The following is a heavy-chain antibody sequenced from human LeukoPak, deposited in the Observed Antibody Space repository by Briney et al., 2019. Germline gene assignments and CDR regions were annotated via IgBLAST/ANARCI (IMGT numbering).Heavy chain of an antibody. Sequence: SETLSLTCIVSGGSINCGVYYWSWIRQPPGKGLGWIGYVYHSGATTCNPSLKSRLTISVDTSKNQFSLNLNSVTAADTAVYYCARGGAKLELDPWGQGTLVTVSS. CDR2: VYHSGAT. J-gene: IGHJ5*02. V-gene: IGHV4-30-2*01. CDR3: ARGGAKLELDP. D-gene: IGHD1-1*01. CDR1: GGSINCGVYY.